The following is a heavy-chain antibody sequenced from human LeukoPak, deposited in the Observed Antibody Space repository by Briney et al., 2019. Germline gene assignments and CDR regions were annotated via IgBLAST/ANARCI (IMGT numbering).Heavy chain of an antibody. Sequence: PSETLSLTCTVSGYSITTGHYWGWIRQPPGRGLEWIGSIYHGETTYYNPSLKTRLTISLDTSKNQFSLKLSSVTAADTAVYYCASXXXXFDYWGQGTLVTVSS. J-gene: IGHJ4*02. CDR2: IYHGETT. CDR1: GYSITTGHY. V-gene: IGHV4-38-2*02. CDR3: ASXXXXFDY.